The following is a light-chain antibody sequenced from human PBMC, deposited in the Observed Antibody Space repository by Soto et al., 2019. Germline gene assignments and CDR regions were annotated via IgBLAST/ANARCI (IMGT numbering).Light chain of an antibody. Sequence: QSALTQPASVSGSPGQSFTISCTGTSSDVGGYKFVSWYQQHPGKAPKLMIYEVSNRPSGVSSRFSGSKSGNTASLTISGLQAEDEADYYCGSYTGSIYVFGPGTKLTVL. CDR3: GSYTGSIYV. CDR1: SSDVGGYKF. CDR2: EVS. V-gene: IGLV2-14*01. J-gene: IGLJ1*01.